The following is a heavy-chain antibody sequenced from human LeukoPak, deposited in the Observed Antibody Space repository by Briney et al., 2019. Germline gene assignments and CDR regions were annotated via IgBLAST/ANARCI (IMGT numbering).Heavy chain of an antibody. Sequence: SETLSLTCTVSRGSPTSYNWSWIWQPPRKGVECVGYIYYSGSANYKPPPTSRVTISVDTSMNQFSLKLSSVAAADTAVDYCALQAAMYPYYFDYWGQGTLVTVSS. CDR3: ALQAAMYPYYFDY. V-gene: IGHV4-59*08. CDR1: RGSPTSYN. CDR2: IYYSGSA. J-gene: IGHJ4*02. D-gene: IGHD2-2*01.